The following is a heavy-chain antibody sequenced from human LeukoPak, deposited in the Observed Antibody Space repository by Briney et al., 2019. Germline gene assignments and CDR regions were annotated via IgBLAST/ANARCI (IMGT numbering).Heavy chain of an antibody. D-gene: IGHD1-1*01. CDR1: GYTFTSYY. V-gene: IGHV1-46*01. CDR3: ASQTGTTGKSYDY. J-gene: IGHJ4*02. Sequence: ASVKVSCKASGYTFTSYYMHWVRQAPGQGLEWMGIINTSGGSTSYAQKFQGRVTMTRDTSTSTVYMELSSLRSEDTAVYYCASQTGTTGKSYDYWGQGTLVTVSS. CDR2: INTSGGST.